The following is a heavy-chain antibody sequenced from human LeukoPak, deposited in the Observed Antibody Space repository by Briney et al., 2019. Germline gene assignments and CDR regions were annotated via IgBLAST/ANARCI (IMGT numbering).Heavy chain of an antibody. V-gene: IGHV3-23*01. J-gene: IGHJ4*02. CDR2: ISGSGGST. CDR1: GFTFSSYG. Sequence: GGTLRLSCAASGFTFSSYGMSWVRQAPGKGLEWVSAISGSGGSTYHADSVKGRFTMSRDNAKNSLYLQMNSLRAEDTAVYYCARSFTMVRGDYFDYWGQGTLVTVSS. CDR3: ARSFTMVRGDYFDY. D-gene: IGHD3-10*01.